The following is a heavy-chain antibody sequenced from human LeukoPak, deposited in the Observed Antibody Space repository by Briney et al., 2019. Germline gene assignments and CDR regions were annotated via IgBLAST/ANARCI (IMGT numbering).Heavy chain of an antibody. CDR2: IMQVGREN. J-gene: IGHJ5*02. V-gene: IGHV3-7*01. CDR3: ATENAYYDFWSGYYRNLNWFDP. Sequence: PGRSLRLSCAAAAFSFSSFSVSWVRHAAGKWMGWVANIMQVGRENYYVESMKGRFTISRDNAKNSLYLQMNSLRPEDTAVYYCATENAYYDFWSGYYRNLNWFDPWGQGTLVTVSS. CDR1: AFSFSSFS. D-gene: IGHD3-3*01.